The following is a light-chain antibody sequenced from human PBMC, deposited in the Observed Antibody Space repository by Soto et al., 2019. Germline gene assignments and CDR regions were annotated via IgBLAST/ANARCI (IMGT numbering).Light chain of an antibody. V-gene: IGLV1-40*01. J-gene: IGLJ1*01. CDR2: GNS. CDR1: ISSIGTGFD. Sequence: TVVTQPPSVSGAPGRRATISCTGRISSIGTGFDEHWYQQLPGTAPKLLIYGNSNRPSGVPDRFSGSKSGTSASLAITGLQAEDEADYYCQSYDSSRSGYVFGTGTKLTVL. CDR3: QSYDSSRSGYV.